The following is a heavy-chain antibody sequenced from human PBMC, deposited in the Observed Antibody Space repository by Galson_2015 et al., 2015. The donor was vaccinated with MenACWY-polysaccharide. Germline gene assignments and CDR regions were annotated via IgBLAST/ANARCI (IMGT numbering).Heavy chain of an antibody. V-gene: IGHV3-23*01. CDR2: VSGSGATK. Sequence: SLRLSCAASGFTFSSYTMSWVRQAPGKGLEWVSGVSGSGATKYYADSAKGRFTISRDNSKNTLYLQMDSLTAADTAVYFCARNPSRLDIAAASHWGQGALVSVSS. J-gene: IGHJ4*02. D-gene: IGHD6-13*01. CDR1: GFTFSSYT. CDR3: ARNPSRLDIAAASH.